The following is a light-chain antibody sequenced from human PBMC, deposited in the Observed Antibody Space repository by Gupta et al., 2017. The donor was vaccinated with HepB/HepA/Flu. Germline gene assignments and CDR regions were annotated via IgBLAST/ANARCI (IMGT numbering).Light chain of an antibody. CDR3: GTWDSSLNVGVV. CDR1: SSNIGNNY. Sequence: QSVLTQPPSVSAAPGQKVTISCSGSSSNIGNNYVSWYQQLPGTAPKLLIYDNNKRPSGSPDLFSGSKSGTSATLGITGLQTGDEADYYCGTWDSSLNVGVVFGGGTKLTVL. J-gene: IGLJ2*01. V-gene: IGLV1-51*01. CDR2: DNN.